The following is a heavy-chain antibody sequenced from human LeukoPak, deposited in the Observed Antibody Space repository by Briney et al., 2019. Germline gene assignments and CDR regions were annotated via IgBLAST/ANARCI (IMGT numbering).Heavy chain of an antibody. J-gene: IGHJ4*02. CDR2: IYYSGST. Sequence: PSETLSLTCTVSGGSVSSGSYYWSWIRQPPGKGLEWIGYIYYSGSTNYNPSLKSRVTISVDTSKNQFSLKLSSVTAADTAVYYCARQVSVGIAVAGTSGLFDYWGQGTLVTVSS. CDR1: GGSVSSGSYY. V-gene: IGHV4-61*01. CDR3: ARQVSVGIAVAGTSGLFDY. D-gene: IGHD6-19*01.